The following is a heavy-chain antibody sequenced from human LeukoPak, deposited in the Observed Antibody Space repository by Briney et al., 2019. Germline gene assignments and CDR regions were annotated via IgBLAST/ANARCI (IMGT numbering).Heavy chain of an antibody. CDR1: GYTLTSYD. Sequence: ASVKVSCKASGYTLTSYDVNWVRQATGQGLEWMGWMNPISGDTCYALKLQGRVTMSRNTSISTAYMELGSLRSEDTAVYYCSRVPRRGERFDPWGQGTLVTVSS. CDR2: MNPISGDT. D-gene: IGHD3-10*01. V-gene: IGHV1-8*01. CDR3: SRVPRRGERFDP. J-gene: IGHJ5*02.